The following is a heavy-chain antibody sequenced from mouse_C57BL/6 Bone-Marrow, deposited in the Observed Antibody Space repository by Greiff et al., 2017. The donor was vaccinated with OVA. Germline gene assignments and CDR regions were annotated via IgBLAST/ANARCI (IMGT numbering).Heavy chain of an antibody. J-gene: IGHJ3*01. CDR3: ASAVFAY. Sequence: VQLQQPGAELVKPGASVKLSCKASGYTFTSYRMQWVKQRPGQGREWIGEIDPSDSYTNYNQKFKGKATLTVDTSSSPAYMQLNSLSSEDSAVYYCASAVFAYWGQGTLVTVSA. V-gene: IGHV1-50*01. CDR1: GYTFTSYR. CDR2: IDPSDSYT.